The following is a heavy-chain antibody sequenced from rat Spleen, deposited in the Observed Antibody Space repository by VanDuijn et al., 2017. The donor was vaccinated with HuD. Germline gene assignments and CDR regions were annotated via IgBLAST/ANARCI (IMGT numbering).Heavy chain of an antibody. CDR3: ASRNWEVGWYFDL. V-gene: IGHV1-43*01. Sequence: QVQLQQSGAELAKPGSSVQISCKASGYTFTSYYVSWIKQTTGQGLEYIGDINTGSGGTKYNEKFKGKATLTVDKSSSTAFMQLSSLTPDDSAVYYCASRNWEVGWYFDLWGPGTMVTVSS. CDR1: GYTFTSYY. J-gene: IGHJ1*01. D-gene: IGHD5-1*01. CDR2: INTGSGGT.